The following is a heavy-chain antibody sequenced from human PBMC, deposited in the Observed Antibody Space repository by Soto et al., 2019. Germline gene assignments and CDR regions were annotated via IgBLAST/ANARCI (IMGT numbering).Heavy chain of an antibody. D-gene: IGHD6-19*01. Sequence: WGSLGVCCASSGFTFSSYSMNWVRQAPGKGLEWVSSISSSSSYIYYADSVKGRFTISRDNAKNSLYLQMNSLRAEDTAVYYCARDSSIEVAGTLGYWGQGTMVTVSS. CDR3: ARDSSIEVAGTLGY. J-gene: IGHJ4*02. CDR2: ISSSSSYI. CDR1: GFTFSSYS. V-gene: IGHV3-21*01.